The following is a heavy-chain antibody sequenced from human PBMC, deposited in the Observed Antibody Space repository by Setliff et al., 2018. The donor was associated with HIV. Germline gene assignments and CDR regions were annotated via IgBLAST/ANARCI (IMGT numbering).Heavy chain of an antibody. CDR1: DASISVGTYY. D-gene: IGHD3-16*01. J-gene: IGHJ4*02. V-gene: IGHV4-39*01. CDR2: VYYGGST. Sequence: SETLSLTCSVSDASISVGTYYWSWIRQPAGKGLEWIGSVYYGGSTYYNPSLKSRVTISVDTSKNQFSLKLSSVTAADTAVYYCARGNFNYWGQGTLVTVSS. CDR3: ARGNFNY.